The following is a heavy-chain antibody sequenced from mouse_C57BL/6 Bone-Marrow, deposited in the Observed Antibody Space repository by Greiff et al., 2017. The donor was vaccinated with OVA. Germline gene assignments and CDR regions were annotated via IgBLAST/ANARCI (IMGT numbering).Heavy chain of an antibody. D-gene: IGHD2-4*01. CDR1: GFNIKDGY. V-gene: IGHV14-4*01. CDR2: IDPENGDT. Sequence: VQLKESGAELVRPGASVKLSCTASGFNIKDGYMHWVKQRPEQGLEWIGWIDPENGDTEYASKFQGKATITADTSSNTAYLQLSSLTSEDTAVYYCTTHYDEGGFAYWGQGTLVTVSA. CDR3: TTHYDEGGFAY. J-gene: IGHJ3*01.